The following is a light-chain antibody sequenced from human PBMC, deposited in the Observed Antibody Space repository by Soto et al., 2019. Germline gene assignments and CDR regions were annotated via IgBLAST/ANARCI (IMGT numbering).Light chain of an antibody. CDR2: GAS. J-gene: IGKJ4*01. Sequence: EIVLTQSPATLSVSPGDRATLSCRASQSVSSDLAWFQQKPGQAPRLLIYGASTRATGIPARFSGSGSGTEFTLTISSPQSEDFAIYYCQQYNNWPLTFGGGTKVEIK. CDR1: QSVSSD. CDR3: QQYNNWPLT. V-gene: IGKV3-15*01.